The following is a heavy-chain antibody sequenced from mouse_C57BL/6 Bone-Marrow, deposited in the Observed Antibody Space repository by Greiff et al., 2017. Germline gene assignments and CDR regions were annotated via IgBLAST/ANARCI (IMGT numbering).Heavy chain of an antibody. D-gene: IGHD2-5*01. CDR1: GFTFSSYA. CDR2: ISDGGSYT. V-gene: IGHV5-4*01. CDR3: ARDKNYSKPYYYAMDY. Sequence: EVKLMESGGGLVKPGGSLKLSCAASGFTFSSYAMSWVRQTPEKRLEWVATISDGGSYTYYPDNVKGRFTISRDNDKNNLYLQMSHLKSEDTAMYYCARDKNYSKPYYYAMDYWGQGTSVTVSS. J-gene: IGHJ4*01.